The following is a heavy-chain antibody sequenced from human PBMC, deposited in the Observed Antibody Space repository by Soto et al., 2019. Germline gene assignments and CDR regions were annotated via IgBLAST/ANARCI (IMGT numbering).Heavy chain of an antibody. D-gene: IGHD3-10*01. CDR3: ARDTRLRLPSSRGSGSYNY. Sequence: ASVKVSCKTSGYTFTSYGISWVRQAPGQGLEWMGWIGTYNGNTNYAQKLQGRVAMTTDTSTSTAYMELRSLRSDDTAVYYCARDTRLRLPSSRGSGSYNYWGQGTLVTVSS. J-gene: IGHJ4*02. CDR2: IGTYNGNT. CDR1: GYTFTSYG. V-gene: IGHV1-18*01.